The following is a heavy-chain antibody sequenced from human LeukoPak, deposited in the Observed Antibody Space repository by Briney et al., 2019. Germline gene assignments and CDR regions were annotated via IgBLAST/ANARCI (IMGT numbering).Heavy chain of an antibody. Sequence: ASVKVSCKASGYTFTNYGMNWVRQATGQGLEWMGWMSPDSGYTGYAQTFQGRVSLTRNTSVSTAFMELSSLRSEDTAVYYCEIYTGYDSFWGQGTLVTVSS. J-gene: IGHJ4*02. CDR3: EIYTGYDSF. CDR2: MSPDSGYT. CDR1: GYTFTNYG. D-gene: IGHD5-12*01. V-gene: IGHV1-8*02.